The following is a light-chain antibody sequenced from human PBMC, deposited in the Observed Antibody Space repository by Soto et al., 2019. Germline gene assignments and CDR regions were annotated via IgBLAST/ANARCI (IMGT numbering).Light chain of an antibody. CDR3: QSRGV. V-gene: IGLV1-40*01. CDR2: GNS. CDR1: SSNIGAGYD. J-gene: IGLJ2*01. Sequence: QSVLTQPPSVCGAPGQRVTISCTGSSSNIGAGYDVHWYQQLPGTAPKLLIYGNSNRPSGVPDRFSGSKSGTSASLAITGLQAEDEADYYCQSRGVFGGGTKLTVL.